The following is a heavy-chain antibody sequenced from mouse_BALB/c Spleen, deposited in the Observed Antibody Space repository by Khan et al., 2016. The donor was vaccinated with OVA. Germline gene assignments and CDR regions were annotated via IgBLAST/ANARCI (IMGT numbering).Heavy chain of an antibody. Sequence: VQLQESGPGLVAPSQSLSITCTVSGFSLTDYAVSWIRQPPGKGLEWLGVIWAGGSKYYNLALKSRLSISKDNSKSQVFLKMNSLQTDDTAMYYCAKDPPYYAMDYWGQGTSVTVSS. CDR1: GFSLTDYA. V-gene: IGHV2-6-5*01. CDR3: AKDPPYYAMDY. CDR2: IWAGGSK. J-gene: IGHJ4*01.